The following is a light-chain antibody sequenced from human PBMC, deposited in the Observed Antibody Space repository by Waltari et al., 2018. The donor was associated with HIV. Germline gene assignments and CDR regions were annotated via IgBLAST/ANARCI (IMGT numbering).Light chain of an antibody. CDR2: GAS. CDR1: QSVSSSY. J-gene: IGKJ1*01. Sequence: EIVLTQSPGTLSLSPGERATLPCRASQSVSSSYLAWYQQKPGQAPRLLIYGASSRATGIPDRFSGSGSGTDFTLTISRLEPEDFAVYYCQQYGSSPETFGQGTKVEIK. V-gene: IGKV3-20*01. CDR3: QQYGSSPET.